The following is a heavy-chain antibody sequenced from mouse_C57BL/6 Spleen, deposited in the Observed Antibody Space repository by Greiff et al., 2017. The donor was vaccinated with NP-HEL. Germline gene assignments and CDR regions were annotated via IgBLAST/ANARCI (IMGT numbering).Heavy chain of an antibody. CDR2: ISNGGGST. CDR3: ATHYYGSSLYV. D-gene: IGHD1-1*01. V-gene: IGHV5-12*01. J-gene: IGHJ1*03. Sequence: DVKLVESGGGLVQPGGSLKLSCAASGFTFSDYYMYWVRQTPEKRLEWVAYISNGGGSTYYPDTVKGRFTISRDNAKNTPYLQMSRLKSEDTAMYYCATHYYGSSLYVWGTGTTVTVAS. CDR1: GFTFSDYY.